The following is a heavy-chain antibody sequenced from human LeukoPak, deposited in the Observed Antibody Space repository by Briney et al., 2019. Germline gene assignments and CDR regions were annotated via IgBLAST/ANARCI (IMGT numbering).Heavy chain of an antibody. CDR3: TFPLSAPPNMFYMDV. V-gene: IGHV3-49*04. D-gene: IGHD3-10*02. CDR1: GFTFSKYC. Sequence: GGSLRLSCAASGFTFSKYCMNWVRQAPGKGLEWVGFIRSKAYGGTTEYAASVKGRFTILRDDSKSIAYLQMNSLKTEDTAVYYCTFPLSAPPNMFYMDVWGKGTTVTISS. CDR2: IRSKAYGGTT. J-gene: IGHJ6*03.